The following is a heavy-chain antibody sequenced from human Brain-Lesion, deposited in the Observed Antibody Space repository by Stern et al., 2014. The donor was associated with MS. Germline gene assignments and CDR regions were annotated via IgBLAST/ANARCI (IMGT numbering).Heavy chain of an antibody. CDR1: GGSISSGDYS. D-gene: IGHD4-23*01. Sequence: VQLVQSGSGLVKPSQTLSLTCAVSGGSISSGDYSWSWIRQPPGKSLEWIGYIVHSGSTYYNPSLKSRVSISVDRSKNQFSLKLSSLTAADTAMYYCARIFGGNFDNWGQGTLVTVSS. V-gene: IGHV4-30-2*01. CDR3: ARIFGGNFDN. J-gene: IGHJ4*02. CDR2: IVHSGST.